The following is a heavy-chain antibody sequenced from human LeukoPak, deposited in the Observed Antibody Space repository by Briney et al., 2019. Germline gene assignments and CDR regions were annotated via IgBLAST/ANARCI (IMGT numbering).Heavy chain of an antibody. CDR3: ARDKLKGATTGTSFHF. Sequence: GGSLRLSCAASGFTFSDYWMSWVRLAPGKGLEWVATIKEDGTGTYSVDSVKGRFTISRDNAKNSLYLQMHSLRHEDTAVYYCARDKLKGATTGTSFHFWGQGTMVTVSS. J-gene: IGHJ3*01. CDR1: GFTFSDYW. D-gene: IGHD1-26*01. CDR2: IKEDGTGT. V-gene: IGHV3-7*01.